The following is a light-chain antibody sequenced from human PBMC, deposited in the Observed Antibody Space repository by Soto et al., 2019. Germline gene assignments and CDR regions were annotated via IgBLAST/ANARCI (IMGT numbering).Light chain of an antibody. CDR1: SSDVGGYNY. CDR3: SSYTSSSTRV. V-gene: IGLV2-14*01. Sequence: QSALTQPASVSGSPGQSITISCTGTSSDVGGYNYVSWYQQHPGKAPKLMIYEVSNRPSGVSNRFSGSKSGNTASLTISGLQAEDEADYYCSSYTSSSTRVFGIGTKVTLL. CDR2: EVS. J-gene: IGLJ1*01.